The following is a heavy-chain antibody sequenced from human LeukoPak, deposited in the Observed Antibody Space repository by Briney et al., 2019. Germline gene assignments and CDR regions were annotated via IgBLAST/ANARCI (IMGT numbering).Heavy chain of an antibody. CDR1: GYTFTGYY. Sequence: ASVKVSCKASGYTFTGYYIHWVRQAPGQGLKWLGRINPNSGGTNYAQKFQGRVTMTRDTSINTAYMELSSLRSDDTAVYYCARESGDGSGSYDYWGQGTLVTVSS. J-gene: IGHJ4*02. CDR2: INPNSGGT. D-gene: IGHD3-10*01. CDR3: ARESGDGSGSYDY. V-gene: IGHV1-2*06.